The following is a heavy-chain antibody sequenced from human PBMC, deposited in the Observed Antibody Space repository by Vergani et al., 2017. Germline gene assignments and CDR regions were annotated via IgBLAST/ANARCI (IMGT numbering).Heavy chain of an antibody. CDR2: MNPNSGNT. CDR1: GYTFTSYD. D-gene: IGHD3-10*01. J-gene: IGHJ4*02. V-gene: IGHV1-8*01. Sequence: QVQLVQSGAEVKKPGASVKVSCKASGYTFTSYDINGVRQATGQGLEWMGCMNPNSGNTGYAQKFQGRVTMTRNTSISTAYMELSSLRSEDTAVYYCARGQDRVRGVQFDYWGQGTLVTVSS. CDR3: ARGQDRVRGVQFDY.